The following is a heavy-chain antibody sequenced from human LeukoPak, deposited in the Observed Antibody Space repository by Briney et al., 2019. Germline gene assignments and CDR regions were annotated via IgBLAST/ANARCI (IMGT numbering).Heavy chain of an antibody. J-gene: IGHJ4*02. CDR2: IDPKNSDT. V-gene: IGHV5-10-1*01. CDR3: ARHALGGSGWYYFDY. D-gene: IGHD6-19*01. CDR1: GHSFTSYW. Sequence: GESLKISCKGSGHSFTSYWISWVRQMPGGGLEWMGRIDPKNSDTVYSPSFQGHVTISADRSIDTAYLQWSGLRASDTGMYYCARHALGGSGWYYFDYWGLGTLVTVSS.